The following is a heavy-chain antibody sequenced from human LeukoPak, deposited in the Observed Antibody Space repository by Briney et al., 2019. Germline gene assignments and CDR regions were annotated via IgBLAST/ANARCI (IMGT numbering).Heavy chain of an antibody. J-gene: IGHJ2*01. D-gene: IGHD2-8*02. CDR1: GFTLRNYD. CDR3: ARGRFVLVPSLERWYFDL. Sequence: GGSLRLSCTASGFTLRNYDMHWVRQTTEKGLEWVSGIGTEDDTFYPDSVKGRFTISRENAENSFYLQMNSLRAGDTAVYYCARGRFVLVPSLERWYFDLWGCGTLVTVSS. CDR2: IGTEDDT. V-gene: IGHV3-13*01.